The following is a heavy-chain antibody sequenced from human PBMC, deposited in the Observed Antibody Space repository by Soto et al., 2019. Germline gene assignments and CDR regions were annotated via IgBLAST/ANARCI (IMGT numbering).Heavy chain of an antibody. V-gene: IGHV4-39*01. D-gene: IGHD6-13*01. J-gene: IGHJ4*02. CDR1: GGSISTSIYY. CDR3: ARLIAAAGGNRAY. CDR2: IYYSGRT. Sequence: QLQLQESGPGLVKPSETLSLTCTVSGGSISTSIYYWGWIRQPPGKGLEWIGSIYYSGRTYYNPSLKSRVTRFADTSKNQCSRKLCSVTAADMEVYYCARLIAAAGGNRAYWGQGTLVTVSS.